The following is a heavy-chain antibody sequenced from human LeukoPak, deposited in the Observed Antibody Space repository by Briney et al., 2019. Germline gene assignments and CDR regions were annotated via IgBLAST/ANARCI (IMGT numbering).Heavy chain of an antibody. Sequence: GGSLRLSCAASGFTFSSYAMSWVRQAPGKGLEWVSGISDSGGTTYYADSVKGRFTVSRDNSKNTLYLQMNSLRAEDTAVYFCAKGYSSGWSPFDYWGQGTLVTVSS. CDR2: ISDSGGTT. J-gene: IGHJ4*02. D-gene: IGHD6-19*01. CDR3: AKGYSSGWSPFDY. V-gene: IGHV3-23*01. CDR1: GFTFSSYA.